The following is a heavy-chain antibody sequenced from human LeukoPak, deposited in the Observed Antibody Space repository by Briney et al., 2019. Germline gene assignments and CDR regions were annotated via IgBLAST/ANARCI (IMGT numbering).Heavy chain of an antibody. D-gene: IGHD2-2*01. CDR1: GFTFSSFG. J-gene: IGHJ4*02. CDR3: GKERWGYCSSAGCPLFDS. CDR2: ISYDGSYK. V-gene: IGHV3-30*18. Sequence: GGSLRLSCAASGFTFSSFGMHWVRQDPGKGLEWVAVISYDGSYKNYADSVQGRFSISRDNPKNTLYLQMNTLSAEDTVVYYCGKERWGYCSSAGCPLFDSWGQGTLITVSS.